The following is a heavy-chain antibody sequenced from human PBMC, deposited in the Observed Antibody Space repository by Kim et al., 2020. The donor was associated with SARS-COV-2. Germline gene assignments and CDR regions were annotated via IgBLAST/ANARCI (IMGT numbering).Heavy chain of an antibody. J-gene: IGHJ5*02. Sequence: SETLSLTCAVYGGSFSGYYWSWIRQPPGKGLEWIGEINHSGSTNYNPSLKSRVTISVDTSKNQFSLKLSSVTAADTAVYYCARVGNVGYCSSTSCYSRFDPWGQGTLVTVSS. CDR2: INHSGST. CDR1: GGSFSGYY. CDR3: ARVGNVGYCSSTSCYSRFDP. V-gene: IGHV4-34*01. D-gene: IGHD2-2*02.